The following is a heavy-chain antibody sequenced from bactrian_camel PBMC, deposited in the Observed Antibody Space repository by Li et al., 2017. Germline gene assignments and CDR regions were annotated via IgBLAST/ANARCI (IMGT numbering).Heavy chain of an antibody. CDR1: EYLFTSYC. J-gene: IGHJ6*01. Sequence: HVQLVESGGGSVQAGGSLRLSCAAHEYLFTSYCMGWFRQAPGKEREGVAAMYQGGAKTYYADSVKGRFTISQDNAKNTLYLQLNSLKTEDTAMYYCARKLAAANYLALSVRAFDYRGQGTQVTVS. D-gene: IGHD1*01. V-gene: IGHV3S1*01. CDR3: ARKLAAANYLALSVRAFDY. CDR2: MYQGGAKT.